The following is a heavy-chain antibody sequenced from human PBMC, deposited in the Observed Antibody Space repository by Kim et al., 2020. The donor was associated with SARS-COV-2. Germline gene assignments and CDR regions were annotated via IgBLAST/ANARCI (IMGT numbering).Heavy chain of an antibody. J-gene: IGHJ5*02. V-gene: IGHV4-59*01. CDR2: YDGGST. CDR3: ARDLLDP. Sequence: YDGGSTNYNPSLKSRVTISVDTSKNQFSLKLSSVTAADTAVYYCARDLLDPWGQGTLVTVSS.